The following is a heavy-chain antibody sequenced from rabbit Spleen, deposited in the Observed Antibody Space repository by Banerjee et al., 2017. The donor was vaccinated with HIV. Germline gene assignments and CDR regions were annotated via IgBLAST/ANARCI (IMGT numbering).Heavy chain of an antibody. D-gene: IGHD4-1*01. CDR3: ARDLTGVIGWNFGL. CDR1: GFSFSSSDY. Sequence: QSLEESGGDLVKPGASLTLTCTASGFSFSSSDYMCWVRQAPGKGLEWISCIAGSSSDFTYSATWAKGRFTISKTSSTTVTLQVTSLTGADTATYFCARDLTGVIGWNFGLWGPGTLVTVS. J-gene: IGHJ4*01. V-gene: IGHV1S40*01. CDR2: IAGSSSDFT.